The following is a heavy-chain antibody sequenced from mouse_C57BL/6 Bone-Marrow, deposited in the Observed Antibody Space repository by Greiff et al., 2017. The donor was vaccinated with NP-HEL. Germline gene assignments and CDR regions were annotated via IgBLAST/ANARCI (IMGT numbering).Heavy chain of an antibody. D-gene: IGHD2-1*01. Sequence: VKLVESGAELVKPGASVKMSCKASGYTFTTYPIEWMKQNHGKSLEWIGNFHPYNDDTKYNEKFKGKATLTVEKSSSTVYLELSRLTSDDSAVYYCAIIYYGKGYAMDYWGQGTSVTVSS. CDR3: AIIYYGKGYAMDY. CDR1: GYTFTTYP. V-gene: IGHV1-47*01. CDR2: FHPYNDDT. J-gene: IGHJ4*01.